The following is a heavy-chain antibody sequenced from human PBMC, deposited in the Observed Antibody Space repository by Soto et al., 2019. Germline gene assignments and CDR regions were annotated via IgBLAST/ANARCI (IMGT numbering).Heavy chain of an antibody. D-gene: IGHD3-3*01. J-gene: IGHJ5*02. Sequence: SETLSLTCTVSGGSISSSSYYWGWIRQPPGKGLEWIGSIYYSGSTYYNPSLKSRVTISVDTSKNQFSLKLSSVTAADTAVYYCARHRPPGGPPLRFLEWLLSGWFDPWGQGTLVTVSS. CDR2: IYYSGST. CDR3: ARHRPPGGPPLRFLEWLLSGWFDP. V-gene: IGHV4-39*01. CDR1: GGSISSSSYY.